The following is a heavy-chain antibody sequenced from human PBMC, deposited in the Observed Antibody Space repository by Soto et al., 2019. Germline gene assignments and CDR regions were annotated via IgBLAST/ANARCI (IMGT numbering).Heavy chain of an antibody. V-gene: IGHV4-31*03. CDR2: IRDSGRT. Sequence: QVQLQESGPGLVKPSQTLSVTCKVSGGSVSSDDYSWSWIRQHPGKGLEWVGYIRDSGRTYCNPSLEGRATISVDTSKNQFSLRLSSVTAADTAVYYCARAMANYFDYWGQGTLVTASS. CDR3: ARAMANYFDY. J-gene: IGHJ4*02. D-gene: IGHD2-8*01. CDR1: GGSVSSDDYS.